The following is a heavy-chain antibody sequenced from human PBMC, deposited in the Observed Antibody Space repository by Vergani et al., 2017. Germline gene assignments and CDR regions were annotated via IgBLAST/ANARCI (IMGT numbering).Heavy chain of an antibody. J-gene: IGHJ4*02. CDR2: ISGSGGST. D-gene: IGHD5-18*01. V-gene: IGHV3-23*01. Sequence: EVQLLESGGGLVQPGGSLRLSCEASGFTFSSYAMSWVRQAPGKGLEWVSAISGSGGSTYYADSVKGRFTISRDNSKNTLYLQMNSLRAEDTAVYYCAKDGEGYSYGYRHFDYWGQGTLVTVSS. CDR1: GFTFSSYA. CDR3: AKDGEGYSYGYRHFDY.